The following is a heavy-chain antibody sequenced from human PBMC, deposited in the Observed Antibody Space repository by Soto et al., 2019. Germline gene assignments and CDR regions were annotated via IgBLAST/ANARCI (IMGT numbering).Heavy chain of an antibody. CDR3: AVRDFWSGYRWFDP. D-gene: IGHD3-3*01. V-gene: IGHV1-24*01. CDR2: FDPEDGET. CDR1: GYTLTELS. J-gene: IGHJ5*02. Sequence: QVQLVQSGAEVKKPGASVKVSCKVSGYTLTELSMHWVRQAPGKGLEWMGGFDPEDGETSYAQKFQGRVTMTEDTSTDTAYMELSSLRSEDTTVYYCAVRDFWSGYRWFDPWGQGTLVTVSS.